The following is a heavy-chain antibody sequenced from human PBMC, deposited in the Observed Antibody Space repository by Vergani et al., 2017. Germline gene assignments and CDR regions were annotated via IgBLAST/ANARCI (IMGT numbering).Heavy chain of an antibody. CDR1: GYTFTSYD. V-gene: IGHV1-46*03. J-gene: IGHJ4*02. CDR3: TRRWYYDSIAYWAY. D-gene: IGHD3-22*01. Sequence: QVQLVQSGAEVKKPGASVKVSCKASGYTFTSYDINWVRQATGQGLEWMGIINPSGGSTSYAQKFQGRVTMTRDTSTSTVYMELSSLRSEDTAVYYCTRRWYYDSIAYWAYWGQGTLVTVSS. CDR2: INPSGGST.